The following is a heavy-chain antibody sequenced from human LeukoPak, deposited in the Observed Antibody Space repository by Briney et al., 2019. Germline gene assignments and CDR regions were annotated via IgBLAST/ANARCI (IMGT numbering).Heavy chain of an antibody. CDR3: AKCASNGWYLHN. D-gene: IGHD6-19*01. V-gene: IGHV3-23*01. J-gene: IGHJ4*02. Sequence: GGSLRLSCAASGFSVNDYAVSWVRQAPGKGLEWVSGIGGSLNTTYYADSVKGRFTVSSDTSKNTLYLQMNSLRVEDTAVYYCAKCASNGWYLHNWGQGTLVTVSS. CDR1: GFSVNDYA. CDR2: IGGSLNTT.